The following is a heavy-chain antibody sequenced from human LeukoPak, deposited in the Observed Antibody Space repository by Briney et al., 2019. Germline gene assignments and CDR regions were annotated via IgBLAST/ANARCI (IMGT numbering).Heavy chain of an antibody. Sequence: PGGSLRLSCAVSGFTFTDTYMTWIRQAPGKGLESLSYISPSGTDISYADSVKGRFTISRDNAKNSLYLQMNSLRAEDTAVYYCSAGEGYYDSSDYYSAWAFNVWGQGTMVTVSS. CDR2: ISPSGTDI. V-gene: IGHV3-11*04. J-gene: IGHJ3*01. CDR3: SAGEGYYDSSDYYSAWAFNV. D-gene: IGHD3-22*01. CDR1: GFTFTDTY.